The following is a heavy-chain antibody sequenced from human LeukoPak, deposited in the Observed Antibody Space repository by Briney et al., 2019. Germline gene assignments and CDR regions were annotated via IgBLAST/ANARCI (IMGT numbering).Heavy chain of an antibody. V-gene: IGHV3-7*03. D-gene: IGHD3-3*01. CDR1: GFTFSSYW. CDR3: ARDERLLSFLK. J-gene: IGHJ4*02. CDR2: INEDGSVK. Sequence: GGSLRLSCAASGFTFSSYWMSWVRQAPGKGLEWVANINEDGSVKHYVDSVRGRFTISRDNAKNSLYLQMNSLRAEDTAIYYCARDERLLSFLKWGQGTLVTVSS.